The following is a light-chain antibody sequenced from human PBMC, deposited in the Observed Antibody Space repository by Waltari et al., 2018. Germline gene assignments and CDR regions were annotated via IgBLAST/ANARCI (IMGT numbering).Light chain of an antibody. Sequence: EIVLTQSPVILALSPGERATLSCRASQTVDNYLAWYQQKPGQAPRLLIYDASNRATGIPARFSGSGSGADFTLTISSLEPDDFAVYYCQQRNWPRTFGQGTKIEI. J-gene: IGKJ1*01. V-gene: IGKV3-11*01. CDR1: QTVDNY. CDR2: DAS. CDR3: QQRNWPRT.